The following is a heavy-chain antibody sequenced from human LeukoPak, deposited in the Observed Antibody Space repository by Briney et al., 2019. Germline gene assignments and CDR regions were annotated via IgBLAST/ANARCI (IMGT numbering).Heavy chain of an antibody. D-gene: IGHD2-15*01. Sequence: GASVKVSCKASGGTFRSYAISWVRQAPGQGLEWMGRIIPIFGTANYAQKFQGRVTITTDESTSTAYMELSSLRSEDTAVYYCARDGVVVTGNFDYWGQGTLVTVSS. CDR3: ARDGVVVTGNFDY. CDR1: GGTFRSYA. J-gene: IGHJ4*02. V-gene: IGHV1-69*05. CDR2: IIPIFGTA.